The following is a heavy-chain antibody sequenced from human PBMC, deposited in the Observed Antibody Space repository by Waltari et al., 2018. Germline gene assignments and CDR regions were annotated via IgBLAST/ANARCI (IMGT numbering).Heavy chain of an antibody. V-gene: IGHV4-34*02. D-gene: IGHD5-12*01. Sequence: QVQLQQWGAGLLKPSETLSVTCEVFDDSFSKYYWVWIRQSPGKGLGWIGEINRSGSNNYNPSRKGRVTKSLDMSKKQVSLRVTAVTAADTAVDYWAREYSSFEPIFDYWGRGTLVTVSS. CDR3: AREYSSFEPIFDY. J-gene: IGHJ4*02. CDR2: INRSGSN. CDR1: DDSFSKYY.